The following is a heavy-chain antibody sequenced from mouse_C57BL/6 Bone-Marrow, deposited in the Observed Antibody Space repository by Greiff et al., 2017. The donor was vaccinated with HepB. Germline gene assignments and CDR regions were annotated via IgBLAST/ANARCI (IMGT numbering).Heavy chain of an antibody. D-gene: IGHD3-3*01. CDR1: GYTFTSYG. V-gene: IGHV1-81*01. CDR2: IYPRSGNT. J-gene: IGHJ4*01. CDR3: ARGDEGYAMDY. Sequence: QVHVKQSGAELARPGASVKLSCKASGYTFTSYGISWVKQRTGQGLEWIGEIYPRSGNTYYNEKFKGKATLTADKSSSTAYMELRSLTSEDSAVYFCARGDEGYAMDYWGQGTSVTVSS.